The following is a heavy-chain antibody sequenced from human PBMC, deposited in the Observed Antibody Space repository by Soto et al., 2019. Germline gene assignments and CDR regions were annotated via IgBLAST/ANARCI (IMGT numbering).Heavy chain of an antibody. J-gene: IGHJ4*02. D-gene: IGHD2-21*01. CDR1: GFTFSSYW. V-gene: IGHV3-74*01. Sequence: PGGSLRLSCAASGFTFSSYWMHWVRQAPGKGLVWVSRINSDGSSTSYADSVKGRFTISRDNAKNTLYLQMNSLRAEDTAVYYCARSTIDIQPDYFDYWGQGTLVTVSS. CDR2: INSDGSST. CDR3: ARSTIDIQPDYFDY.